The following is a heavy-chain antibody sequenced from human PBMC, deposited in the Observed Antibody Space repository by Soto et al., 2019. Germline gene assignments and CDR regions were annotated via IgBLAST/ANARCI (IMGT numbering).Heavy chain of an antibody. CDR2: INHSGST. Sequence: SETLSLTCAVYGGSFSGYYWSWVRQPPGKGLEWIGEINHSGSTNYNPSLKSRVTISVDTSKNQFSLKLSSVTAADTAVYYCARVMSSGRTKYYYYYGMDVWGQGTTVTV. V-gene: IGHV4-34*01. J-gene: IGHJ6*02. CDR3: ARVMSSGRTKYYYYYGMDV. CDR1: GGSFSGYY. D-gene: IGHD6-19*01.